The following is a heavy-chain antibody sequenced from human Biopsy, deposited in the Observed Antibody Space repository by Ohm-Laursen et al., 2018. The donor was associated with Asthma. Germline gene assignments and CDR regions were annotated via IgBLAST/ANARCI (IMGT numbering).Heavy chain of an antibody. J-gene: IGHJ3*02. V-gene: IGHV3-30*03. CDR2: VSSDGHNK. CDR1: GFVFSQCG. Sequence: SLRLSCTASGFVFSQCGMHWVRQGPGKGLEWVALVSSDGHNKYYEDSVKGRFNISRDNSRNRLYLQINRLTVEDSAVYFCARQSGQDYGDSSGFDIWGQGAKVAVSS. D-gene: IGHD3-22*01. CDR3: ARQSGQDYGDSSGFDI.